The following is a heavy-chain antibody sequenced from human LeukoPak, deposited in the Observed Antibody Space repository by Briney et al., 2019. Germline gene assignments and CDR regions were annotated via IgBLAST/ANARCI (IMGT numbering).Heavy chain of an antibody. CDR2: INHSGCT. J-gene: IGHJ4*02. CDR3: ARGRMIQLWLKWEYYFDY. CDR1: GHSFSGYY. Sequence: PSDTLSLTHAVYGHSFSGYYWSWIRQPPAKGLEWVGEINHSGCTNLNPSLKSRVTISVDTSKKQLSLEASSVAASGTDGYLCARGRMIQLWLKWEYYFDYWGQGTLVTVS. D-gene: IGHD5-18*01. V-gene: IGHV4-34*01.